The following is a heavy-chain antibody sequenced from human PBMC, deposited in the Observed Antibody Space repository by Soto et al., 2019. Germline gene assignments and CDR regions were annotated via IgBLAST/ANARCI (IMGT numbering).Heavy chain of an antibody. CDR1: GFSLTTSGVG. D-gene: IGHD3-3*01. Sequence: QITVNESGPTVVRPTEPLTLTCRFSGFSLTTSGVGVGWILQSPGKAPEWLALIYWVDDKRYSASLKSRLTLTTDTSKNQVVLTVSDLDPTDTATYYCAHRVLRTVFGLVTTTAIYFDFWGQGTPVAVSS. J-gene: IGHJ4*02. CDR2: IYWVDDK. CDR3: AHRVLRTVFGLVTTTAIYFDF. V-gene: IGHV2-5*02.